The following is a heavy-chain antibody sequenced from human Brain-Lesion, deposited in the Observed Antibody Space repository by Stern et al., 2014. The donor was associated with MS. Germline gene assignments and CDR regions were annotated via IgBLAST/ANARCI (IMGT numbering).Heavy chain of an antibody. V-gene: IGHV4-4*02. CDR1: GGSISSSNW. CDR3: ARFPASRPHVFDS. J-gene: IGHJ4*02. Sequence: QVQLQESGPGLVKPSGTLSLTCAVSGGSISSSNWWSWVRQSPGKGLEWIGESDHSGSTIYNPSLKRRVTVSVDKAKNRFSLKLRSVTAADTAVYFCARFPASRPHVFDSWGQGTLVTVSS. D-gene: IGHD6-13*01. CDR2: SDHSGST.